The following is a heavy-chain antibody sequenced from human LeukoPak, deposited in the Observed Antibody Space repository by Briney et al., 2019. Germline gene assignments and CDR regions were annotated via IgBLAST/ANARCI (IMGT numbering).Heavy chain of an antibody. CDR1: GFRLSSNG. J-gene: IGHJ4*02. CDR3: ALGGGGRNELDY. CDR2: IWYDGSNK. Sequence: GGSLRLSCVASGFRLSSNGMHWVRQAPGKGLEWVAVIWYDGSNKYYADSVKGRFTISRDNSKNTLYLQMNSLRAEDTAVYYCALGGGGRNELDYWGQGTLVTVSS. D-gene: IGHD1-26*01. V-gene: IGHV3-33*01.